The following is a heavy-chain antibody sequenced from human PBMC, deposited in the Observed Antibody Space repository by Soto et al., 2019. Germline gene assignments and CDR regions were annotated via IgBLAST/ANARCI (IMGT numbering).Heavy chain of an antibody. J-gene: IGHJ6*02. D-gene: IGHD2-15*01. CDR3: ARAGAAPYYYYGMDV. CDR1: GYTFSTSG. Sequence: QVQLVQSGAEVRKPGASVKVSCKASGYTFSTSGMNWLRQAPGQGLEWMGWISTYNGDTNDAPKFQDRVTMTSDTSTSTVYMELRSLRSDDTAVYYCARAGAAPYYYYGMDVWGQGTRVTVSS. CDR2: ISTYNGDT. V-gene: IGHV1-18*01.